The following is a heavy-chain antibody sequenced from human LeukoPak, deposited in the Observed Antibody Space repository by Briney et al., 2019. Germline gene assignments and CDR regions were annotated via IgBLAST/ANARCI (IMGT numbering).Heavy chain of an antibody. Sequence: GGSLRLSCAASGFIFSTYTMNWLRQAAGKGLEWVSSISSSGGSTYYADSVKGRFTISRDNSKNTLYLQVISLRAEDTAVYYFPKAAVYHDSCPDSWGQATLVTLSS. D-gene: IGHD5/OR15-5a*01. CDR1: GFIFSTYT. V-gene: IGHV3-23*01. CDR3: PKAAVYHDSCPDS. CDR2: ISSSGGST. J-gene: IGHJ4*02.